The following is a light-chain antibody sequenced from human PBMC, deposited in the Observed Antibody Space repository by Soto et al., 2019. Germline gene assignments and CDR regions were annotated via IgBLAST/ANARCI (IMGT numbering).Light chain of an antibody. Sequence: QPALTQPASVSGSPGQSITISCTGTSSDIGGYNYVSWYQQHPGKAPKVVIYEVSNRPLGVSNRFSASKAGSTACLIISGLQGDVEADYLCSSHRINTTFGVFGDGTKGT. CDR2: EVS. V-gene: IGLV2-14*01. J-gene: IGLJ1*01. CDR1: SSDIGGYNY. CDR3: SSHRINTTFGV.